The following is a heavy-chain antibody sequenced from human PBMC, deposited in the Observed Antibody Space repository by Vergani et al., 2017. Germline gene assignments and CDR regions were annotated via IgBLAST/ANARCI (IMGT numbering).Heavy chain of an antibody. V-gene: IGHV4-39*02. D-gene: IGHD4-23*01. J-gene: IGHJ2*01. CDR2: IYYSGST. CDR3: ARDFGGEWYFDL. CDR1: GGSISSSSHF. Sequence: QLQLHKSGPGLVKPSETLSLTCTLSGGSISSSSHFWGWLRQTPGKGLEWIGSIYYSGSTYYNPSLKSRVSISVDTSKNQFSLKLSSVTAADSAVYYCARDFGGEWYFDLWGRGATVTVSS.